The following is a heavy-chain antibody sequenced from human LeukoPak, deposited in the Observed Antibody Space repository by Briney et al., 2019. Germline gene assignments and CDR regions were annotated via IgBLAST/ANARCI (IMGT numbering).Heavy chain of an antibody. CDR2: INPNSGGT. CDR1: GYTFTGYY. Sequence: ASVKVSCKASGYTFTGYYMHWVRQAPGQGLEWMGRINPNSGGTNYAQKFQGRVTMTRDTSISTAYMELSRLRPDDAAVYYCATDRGGNRAVRQDESDYWGQGTLVTVSS. J-gene: IGHJ4*02. V-gene: IGHV1-2*06. CDR3: ATDRGGNRAVRQDESDY. D-gene: IGHD6-6*01.